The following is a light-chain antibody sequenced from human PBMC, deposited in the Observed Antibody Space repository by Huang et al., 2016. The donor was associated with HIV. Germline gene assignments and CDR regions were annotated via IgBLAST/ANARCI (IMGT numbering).Light chain of an antibody. CDR2: WAS. CDR3: QQYYSSPQT. V-gene: IGKV4-1*01. Sequence: DIIMSQSPESLTVSLGVRATLNCRSSQSVYASSTSKDYMAWFQQKPGQPPRLLLFWASAREVGVPDRFSGSGSWTHFTLPIANLQPEDAAIYYCQQYYSSPQTFGQGTRV. CDR1: QSVYASSTSKDY. J-gene: IGKJ1*01.